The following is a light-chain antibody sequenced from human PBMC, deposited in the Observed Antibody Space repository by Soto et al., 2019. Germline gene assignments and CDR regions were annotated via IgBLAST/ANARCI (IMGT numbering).Light chain of an antibody. V-gene: IGKV2-28*01. Sequence: DIVMTQSPLSLPVTPGEPASISCRSNQSLLHSIGYNYLDWFLQKPGQSPQLLIYLGSNRASGVPDRFSGSGSGTDFTLRISRVEAEDVGVYYCMQALQTPLTFGGGTNVDIK. CDR3: MQALQTPLT. CDR1: QSLLHSIGYNY. CDR2: LGS. J-gene: IGKJ4*01.